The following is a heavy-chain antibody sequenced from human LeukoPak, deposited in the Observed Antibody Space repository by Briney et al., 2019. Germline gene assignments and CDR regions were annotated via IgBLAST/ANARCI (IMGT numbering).Heavy chain of an antibody. J-gene: IGHJ4*02. CDR1: GFTFDDYA. CDR2: ISWNSGSI. CDR3: AICGVGTFWYCNH. D-gene: IGHD2/OR15-2a*01. V-gene: IGHV3-9*01. Sequence: PGGSLRLSCAASGFTFDDYAMHWVRQAPGKGLEWVSGISWNSGSIGYADSVRGRFTISRDNAENSLYLQMNSLRAEDSAVYYCAICGVGTFWYCNHWGQGTLVTVSS.